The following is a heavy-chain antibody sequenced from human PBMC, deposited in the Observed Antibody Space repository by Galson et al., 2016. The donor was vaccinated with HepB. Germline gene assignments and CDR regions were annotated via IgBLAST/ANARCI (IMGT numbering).Heavy chain of an antibody. Sequence: SLRLSCAASGFPFSHYAMNWVRQAPGKGLEWVSAIGGAGGTTYYADSVKGRFTISRDNSKNTLYLQMNSLGAEDTALYYCAKDAATAVKEAFDIWGQGTMVTASS. D-gene: IGHD4-23*01. CDR1: GFPFSHYA. J-gene: IGHJ3*02. V-gene: IGHV3-23*01. CDR2: IGGAGGTT. CDR3: AKDAATAVKEAFDI.